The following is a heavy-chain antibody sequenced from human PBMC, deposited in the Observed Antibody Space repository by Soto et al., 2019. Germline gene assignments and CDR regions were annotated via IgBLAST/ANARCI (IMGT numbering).Heavy chain of an antibody. CDR2: INHSGTT. V-gene: IGHV4-34*01. J-gene: IGHJ5*02. Sequence: SETLSLTCAVYGGSLSGYYWSWIRQPPGRGLEWIGEINHSGTTNYNPSLKSRVTISIDTSKNQFSLKLSSVTAADTAIYYCARGRSHYGAGSLDWFDPWGQGTQVTVSS. CDR3: ARGRSHYGAGSLDWFDP. D-gene: IGHD3-10*01. CDR1: GGSLSGYY.